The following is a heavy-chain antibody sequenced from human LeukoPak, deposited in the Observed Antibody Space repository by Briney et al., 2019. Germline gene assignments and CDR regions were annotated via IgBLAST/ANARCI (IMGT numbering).Heavy chain of an antibody. Sequence: GGSLRLSCAASGFTFSSYAMSWVRQAPGKGLEWVSSISGSGGTTYYADSVKGRFTISRDNSKNTLYLKMNSLRAEDTAVYYCAKGITMIVVVIRTGFDYWGQGTLVTVSS. V-gene: IGHV3-23*01. CDR1: GFTFSSYA. J-gene: IGHJ4*02. CDR3: AKGITMIVVVIRTGFDY. CDR2: ISGSGGTT. D-gene: IGHD3-22*01.